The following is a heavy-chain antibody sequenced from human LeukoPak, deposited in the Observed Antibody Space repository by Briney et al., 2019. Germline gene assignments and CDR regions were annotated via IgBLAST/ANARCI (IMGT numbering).Heavy chain of an antibody. CDR1: GGSFSGYY. J-gene: IGHJ4*02. CDR2: INHSGST. Sequence: SETLSLPCAVYGGSFSGYYWSWIRQPPGKGLEWIGEINHSGSTNYNPSLKSRVTIPVDTSKNQFSLKLSSVTAADTAVYYCARMVRGVIRYWGQGTLVTVSS. CDR3: ARMVRGVIRY. V-gene: IGHV4-34*01. D-gene: IGHD3-10*01.